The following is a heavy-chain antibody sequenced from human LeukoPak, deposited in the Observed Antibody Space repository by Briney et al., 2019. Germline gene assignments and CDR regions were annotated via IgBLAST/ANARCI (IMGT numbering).Heavy chain of an antibody. CDR2: IKQDGSEK. V-gene: IGHV3-7*01. Sequence: GRSLRLSCAASGFTFGSYWMSWVRQAPGKGLEWVANIKQDGSEKYYVDSVKGRFTISRDNAKNSLYLQRNSLRAEDTAVYYCARGFDGDSLFYYWGEATLVTVS. CDR1: GFTFGSYW. CDR3: ARGFDGDSLFYY. J-gene: IGHJ4*01. D-gene: IGHD4-17*01.